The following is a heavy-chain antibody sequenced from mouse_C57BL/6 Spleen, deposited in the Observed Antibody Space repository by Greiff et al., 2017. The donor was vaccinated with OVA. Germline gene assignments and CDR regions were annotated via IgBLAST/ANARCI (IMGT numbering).Heavy chain of an antibody. Sequence: EVQRVESEGGLVQPGSSMKLSCTASGFTFSDYYMAWVRQVPEKGLEWVANINYDGSSTYYLDSLKSRFIISRDNAKNILYLQMSSLKSEDTATYYCARDSNWFDYWGQGTTLTVSS. D-gene: IGHD2-5*01. CDR2: INYDGSST. J-gene: IGHJ2*01. CDR3: ARDSNWFDY. CDR1: GFTFSDYY. V-gene: IGHV5-16*01.